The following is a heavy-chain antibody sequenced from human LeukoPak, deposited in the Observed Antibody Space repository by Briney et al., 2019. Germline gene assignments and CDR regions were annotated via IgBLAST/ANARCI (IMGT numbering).Heavy chain of an antibody. CDR2: IYYSGST. D-gene: IGHD1-26*01. Sequence: PSETLSLTCTVSGGSISSSSYYWGWIRQPPGKGLEWIGSIYYSGSTYYNPSLKSRVTISVDTSKNQFSLKLSSVTAADTAVYYCARQSAYCDFDYWSQGTLVTVSS. CDR1: GGSISSSSYY. J-gene: IGHJ4*02. V-gene: IGHV4-39*01. CDR3: ARQSAYCDFDY.